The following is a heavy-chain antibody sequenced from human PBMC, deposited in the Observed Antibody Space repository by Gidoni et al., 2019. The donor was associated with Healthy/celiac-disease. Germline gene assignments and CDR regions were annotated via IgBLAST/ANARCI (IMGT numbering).Heavy chain of an antibody. Sequence: EVQLVESGGGLVQPGGSLRLSCAASGFTFSSYWMSWVRQAPGKGLEWVANIKQDGSEKYYVGSVKGRFTISRDNAKNSLYLQMNSLRAEDTAVYYCARESGGTPYYDFWSGYGYYYGMDVWGQGTTVTVSS. CDR1: GFTFSSYW. CDR3: ARESGGTPYYDFWSGYGYYYGMDV. V-gene: IGHV3-7*01. CDR2: IKQDGSEK. D-gene: IGHD3-3*01. J-gene: IGHJ6*02.